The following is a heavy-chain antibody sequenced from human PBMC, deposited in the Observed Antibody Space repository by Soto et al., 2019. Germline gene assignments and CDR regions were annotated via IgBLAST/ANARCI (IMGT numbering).Heavy chain of an antibody. J-gene: IGHJ4*02. CDR1: GFTFDDYA. Sequence: EVQLVESGGGLVQPGRSLRLSCAASGFTFDDYAMHWVRQAPGKGLEWVSGISWNSGSIGYADSVKGRFTISRDNAKNSLYLQMNRLRAEDTALYYCAKGAGYSYGYGAGPGYWGQGTLVTVSS. CDR3: AKGAGYSYGYGAGPGY. CDR2: ISWNSGSI. V-gene: IGHV3-9*01. D-gene: IGHD5-18*01.